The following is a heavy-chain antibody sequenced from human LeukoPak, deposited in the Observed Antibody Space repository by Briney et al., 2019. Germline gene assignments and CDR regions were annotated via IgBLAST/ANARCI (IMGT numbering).Heavy chain of an antibody. CDR1: GGSISSSSYY. Sequence: SETLSLTCTVSGGSISSSSYYWGWIRQPPGKGLEWIGSIYYSGSTYYNPSLKSRVTISVDTSKNQFSLKLSSVTAADTAVYYCARDATGYSSRDAFDIWGQGTLVTVSS. CDR3: ARDATGYSSRDAFDI. D-gene: IGHD6-13*01. CDR2: IYYSGST. V-gene: IGHV4-39*07. J-gene: IGHJ3*02.